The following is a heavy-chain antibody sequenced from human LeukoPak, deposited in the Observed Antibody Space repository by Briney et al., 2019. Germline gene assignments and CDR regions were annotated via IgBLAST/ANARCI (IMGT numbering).Heavy chain of an antibody. D-gene: IGHD1-26*01. CDR2: IIPIFGTA. CDR1: GGTFSSYA. V-gene: IGHV1-69*05. Sequence: SVKVSCKASGGTFSSYAISWVRQAPGQGLEWMGRIIPIFGTANYAQKFQGRVTITTDESTSAAYMELSSLRSEDTAVYYCAGVRRHRGSYYIDYWGQGTLVTVSS. CDR3: AGVRRHRGSYYIDY. J-gene: IGHJ4*02.